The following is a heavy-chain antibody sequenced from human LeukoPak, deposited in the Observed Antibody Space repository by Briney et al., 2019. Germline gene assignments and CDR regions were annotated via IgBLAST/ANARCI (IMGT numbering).Heavy chain of an antibody. D-gene: IGHD6-13*01. Sequence: GGSLRLSCTASGFTFSSYSMNWVRQAPGKGLEWVSYISSSRSTIYYADSVKGRFTISRDNAKNSLYLQMNSLRAEDTAVYYCARDPQQQLVPNYMDVWGKGTTVTVSS. CDR2: ISSSRSTI. CDR1: GFTFSSYS. J-gene: IGHJ6*03. CDR3: ARDPQQQLVPNYMDV. V-gene: IGHV3-48*01.